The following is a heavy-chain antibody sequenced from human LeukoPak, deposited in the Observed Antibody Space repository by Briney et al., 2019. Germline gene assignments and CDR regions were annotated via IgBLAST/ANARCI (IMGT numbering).Heavy chain of an antibody. CDR1: GFIFSNYW. D-gene: IGHD7-27*01. Sequence: GGSLRLSCAASGFIFSNYWMSWVRQAPGKGLEWVANIKQDGSEKYYVDSVKGRFTISRDNAKNSVYLQMDSLRAGDTAVYYCARETPGAGHFDYWGQGSLVTVSS. CDR2: IKQDGSEK. V-gene: IGHV3-7*03. CDR3: ARETPGAGHFDY. J-gene: IGHJ4*02.